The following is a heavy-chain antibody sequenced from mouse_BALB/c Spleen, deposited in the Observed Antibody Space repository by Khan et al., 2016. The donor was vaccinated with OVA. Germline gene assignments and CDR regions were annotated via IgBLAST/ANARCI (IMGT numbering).Heavy chain of an antibody. J-gene: IGHJ4*01. Sequence: LVESGPELKKPGETVKISCKASGYTFTSFGMNWVKQAPGKGLEWMGWINTYTGEPTYADDFKGRVAFSLETSASTAYLQINNLKNEDSATSFCEKPPYFSYTMAYWGQGTSVTVSS. CDR2: INTYTGEP. CDR3: EKPPYFSYTMAY. V-gene: IGHV9-3-1*01. CDR1: GYTFTSFG. D-gene: IGHD2-10*01.